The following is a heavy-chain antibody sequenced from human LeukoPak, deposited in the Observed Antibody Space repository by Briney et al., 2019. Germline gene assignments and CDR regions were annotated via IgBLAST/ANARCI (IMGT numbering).Heavy chain of an antibody. J-gene: IGHJ5*02. Sequence: ASVKVSCKASGYTFTSYDINWVRQATGQGLEWMGWMNPNSGNTGYAQKFQGRVTMTRNTSISTAYMELSSLRSEDTAVYYCARSRIMRIPRQNLFDPWGQGTLVTVSS. V-gene: IGHV1-8*01. CDR2: MNPNSGNT. CDR3: ARSRIMRIPRQNLFDP. CDR1: GYTFTSYD. D-gene: IGHD3-16*01.